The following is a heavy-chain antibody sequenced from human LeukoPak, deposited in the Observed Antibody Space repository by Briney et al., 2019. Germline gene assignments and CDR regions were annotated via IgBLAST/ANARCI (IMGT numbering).Heavy chain of an antibody. CDR1: GYSISNSYY. CDR3: ARLNSGSSGYFFDY. V-gene: IGHV4-38-2*02. Sequence: PSETLSLTCIVSGYSISNSYYWAWIRQPPGKGLEWIGSIYHSGSTYYNPSLKSRVSISQDTSKNHFSLHLSSLTAADTAVYYCARLNSGSSGYFFDYWGQGTLVTVSS. CDR2: IYHSGST. D-gene: IGHD3-22*01. J-gene: IGHJ4*02.